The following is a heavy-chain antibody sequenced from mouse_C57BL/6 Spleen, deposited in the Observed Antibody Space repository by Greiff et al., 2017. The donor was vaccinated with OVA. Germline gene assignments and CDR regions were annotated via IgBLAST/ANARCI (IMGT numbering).Heavy chain of an antibody. V-gene: IGHV5-17*01. J-gene: IGHJ1*03. D-gene: IGHD1-1*01. CDR3: ARNYGSSHYWYFDV. CDR2: ISSGSSTI. CDR1: GFTFSDYG. Sequence: EVKLMESGGGLVKPGGSLKLSCAASGFTFSDYGMHWVRQAPEKGLEWVAYISSGSSTIYYADTVKGRFPISRDNAKNTLFLQMTSLRSEDTAMYYCARNYGSSHYWYFDVWGTGTTVTVSS.